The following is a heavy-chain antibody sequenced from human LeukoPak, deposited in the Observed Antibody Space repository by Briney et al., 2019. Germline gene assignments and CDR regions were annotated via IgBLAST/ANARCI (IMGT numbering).Heavy chain of an antibody. Sequence: SETLSLTCTVSGGSISSSSYYWSWIRQPPGKGLEWIGYIYYSGSTNYNPSLKSRVTISVDTSKNQFSLKLSSVTAADTAVYYCARVGYYDSSGTFDYWGQGTLVTVSS. V-gene: IGHV4-61*01. CDR3: ARVGYYDSSGTFDY. CDR2: IYYSGST. J-gene: IGHJ4*02. CDR1: GGSISSSSYY. D-gene: IGHD3-22*01.